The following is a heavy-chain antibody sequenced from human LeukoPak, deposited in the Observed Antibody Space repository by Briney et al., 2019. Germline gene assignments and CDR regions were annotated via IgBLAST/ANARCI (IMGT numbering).Heavy chain of an antibody. J-gene: IGHJ4*02. Sequence: ASVKVSCKVSGYTLTELSMHWVRQAPGKGLEWMGGFDPEDGETIYAQKFQGRVTMTEDTSTDTAYMELSSLRSEDTAVYYCATWDYGDYLPRLDYWGQGTLVTVSS. CDR1: GYTLTELS. CDR3: ATWDYGDYLPRLDY. CDR2: FDPEDGET. V-gene: IGHV1-24*01. D-gene: IGHD4-17*01.